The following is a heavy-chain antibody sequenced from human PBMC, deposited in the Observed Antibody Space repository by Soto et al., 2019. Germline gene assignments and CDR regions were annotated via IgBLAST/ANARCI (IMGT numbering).Heavy chain of an antibody. CDR2: IYPGDSDT. V-gene: IGHV5-51*01. CDR1: GYSFTSYW. D-gene: IGHD3-3*01. CDR3: ARQSQEWPPEEAFDI. J-gene: IGHJ3*02. Sequence: PGESLKISCKGSGYSFTSYWIGWVRQMPGKGLEWMGIIYPGDSDTRYSPSFQGQVTISADKSISTAYLQWSSLKASDTAMYYCARQSQEWPPEEAFDIWGQGTMVTVSS.